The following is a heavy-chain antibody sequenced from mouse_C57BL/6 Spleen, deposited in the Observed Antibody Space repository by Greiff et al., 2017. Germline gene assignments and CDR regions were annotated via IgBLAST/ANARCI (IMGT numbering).Heavy chain of an antibody. V-gene: IGHV6-3*01. CDR3: ARTTVVATPPDY. CDR1: GFTFSNYW. D-gene: IGHD1-1*01. Sequence: EVQGVESGGGLVQPGGSMKLSCVSSGFTFSNYWMNWVRQSPEKGLEWVAQIRLKSDNYATPYAVSLKGRLTISRDDSKSSVYLQMNNLRAEDTGIYYCARTTVVATPPDYWGQGTTLTVSS. CDR2: IRLKSDNYAT. J-gene: IGHJ2*01.